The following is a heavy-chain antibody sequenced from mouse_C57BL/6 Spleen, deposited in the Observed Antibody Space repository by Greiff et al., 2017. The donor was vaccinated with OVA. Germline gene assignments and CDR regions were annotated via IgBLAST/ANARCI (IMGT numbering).Heavy chain of an antibody. CDR2: IHPNSGST. D-gene: IGHD2-5*01. V-gene: IGHV1-64*01. J-gene: IGHJ4*01. CDR1: GYTFTSYW. CDR3: ATAYYSNYEGGDY. Sequence: VKLQQPGAELVKPGASVKLSCKASGYTFTSYWMHWVKQRPGQGLEWIGMIHPNSGSTNYNEKFKSKATLTVDKSSSTAYMQLSSLTSEDSAVYYCATAYYSNYEGGDYWGQGTSVTVSS.